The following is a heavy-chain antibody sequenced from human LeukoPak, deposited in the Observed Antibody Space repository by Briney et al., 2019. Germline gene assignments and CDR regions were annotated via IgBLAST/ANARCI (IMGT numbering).Heavy chain of an antibody. V-gene: IGHV3-21*01. D-gene: IGHD3-22*01. Sequence: GGSLRLSCAASGFTFSDSTMNWVRQASGKRLEWVASINSGSSTMHYADSVKGRLTISRDNAKNSLYLQLNSLRAEDTAVYYCVRGDSRDYWGQGTLITVSS. CDR2: INSGSSTM. CDR1: GFTFSDST. CDR3: VRGDSRDY. J-gene: IGHJ4*02.